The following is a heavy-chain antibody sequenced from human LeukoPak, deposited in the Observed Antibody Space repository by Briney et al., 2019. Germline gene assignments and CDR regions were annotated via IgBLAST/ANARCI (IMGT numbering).Heavy chain of an antibody. V-gene: IGHV3-11*01. CDR2: IGTRSNPI. CDR3: AREVQGSGRDFDY. D-gene: IGHD1-26*01. J-gene: IGHJ4*02. Sequence: GGSLRLSCAASGFSFSDFYMYWIRQAPGMGMEWISYIGTRSNPIYYADSVKGRFTISRDDAKNSLYLQMNSLRDEDTAVYFCAREVQGSGRDFDYWGQGILVTVSS. CDR1: GFSFSDFY.